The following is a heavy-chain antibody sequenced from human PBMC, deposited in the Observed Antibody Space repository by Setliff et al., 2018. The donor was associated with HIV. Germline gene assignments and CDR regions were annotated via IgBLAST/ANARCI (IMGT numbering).Heavy chain of an antibody. V-gene: IGHV1-3*04. J-gene: IGHJ2*01. D-gene: IGHD3-10*01. CDR3: ARDGRVLLWFGELAWYFDL. CDR1: GYTFISYT. CDR2: INTGNANT. Sequence: GASVKVSCKASGYTFISYTIHWVRQAPGQRLEWMGWINTGNANTKYSQKFQDRVTITRDTSASTAYMELSSLRSEDTAVYYCARDGRVLLWFGELAWYFDLWGRGTLVTVSS.